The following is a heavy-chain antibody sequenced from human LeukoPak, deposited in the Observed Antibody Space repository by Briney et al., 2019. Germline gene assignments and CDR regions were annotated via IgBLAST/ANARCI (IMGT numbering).Heavy chain of an antibody. CDR1: GASISTGDYY. CDR2: IYYSGST. Sequence: SQTLSLTCTASGASISTGDYYWSWIRQSPGKGLEWIGYIYYSGSTSYNPSLRSRLTISVDTSKNQFSLRLTSVTATDTAVYYCARGPNYVRGSYQYFDYWGQGTLVTVSS. D-gene: IGHD3-16*02. J-gene: IGHJ4*02. V-gene: IGHV4-30-4*01. CDR3: ARGPNYVRGSYQYFDY.